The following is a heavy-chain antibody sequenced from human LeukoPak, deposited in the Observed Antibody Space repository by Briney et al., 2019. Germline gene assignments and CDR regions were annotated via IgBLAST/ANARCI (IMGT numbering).Heavy chain of an antibody. V-gene: IGHV1-69*13. CDR3: ASASSGWYAAGKRFDY. D-gene: IGHD6-19*01. J-gene: IGHJ4*02. CDR1: GGTFSSYA. Sequence: ASVEVSCKASGGTFSSYAISWVRQAPGQGLEWMGGIIPIFGTANYAQKFQGRVTITADESTSTAYMELSSLRSEDTAVYYCASASSGWYAAGKRFDYWGQGTLVTVSS. CDR2: IIPIFGTA.